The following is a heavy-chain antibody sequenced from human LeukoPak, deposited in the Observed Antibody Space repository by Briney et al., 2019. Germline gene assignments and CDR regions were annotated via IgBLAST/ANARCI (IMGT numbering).Heavy chain of an antibody. CDR2: MNPNSGNT. CDR3: ARGEMITFGGVIVISTFDI. Sequence: GASVKVSCKASGYTFTSYDINWVRQATGQGLEWMGWMNPNSGNTGYAQKFQGRVTITRNTSISTAYMELSSLRSEDTAVYYCARGEMITFGGVIVISTFDIWGQGTMVTVS. D-gene: IGHD3-16*02. CDR1: GYTFTSYD. J-gene: IGHJ3*02. V-gene: IGHV1-8*03.